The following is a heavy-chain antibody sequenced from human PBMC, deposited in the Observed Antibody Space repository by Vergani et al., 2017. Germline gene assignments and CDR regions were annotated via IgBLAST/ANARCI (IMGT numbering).Heavy chain of an antibody. J-gene: IGHJ3*02. D-gene: IGHD2/OR15-2a*01. CDR3: ARGCASNRCPTRGTFEI. Sequence: QLQLQESGPGLVKPSQTLSLTCSVSGDSLTSDFFYWTWIRQPAGTRLEWIGRVHSSGSTHYNPSLEGRVSVSMDTAKNEFSLDLQSVTAADTAVYFCARGCASNRCPTRGTFEIWGRGTLVTVSS. CDR1: GDSLTSDFFY. V-gene: IGHV4-61*02. CDR2: VHSSGST.